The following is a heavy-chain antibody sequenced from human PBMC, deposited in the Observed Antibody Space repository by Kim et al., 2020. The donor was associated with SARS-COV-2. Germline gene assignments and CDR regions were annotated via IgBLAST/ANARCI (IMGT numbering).Heavy chain of an antibody. CDR1: GFTFGSYW. Sequence: GGSLRLSCAASGFTFGSYWMNWVRQFPGKGLDWVASINQDGSDTYYVDSVKGRFTISRDNARNSLYLQMSSLTAEDTAMYYCVRDGFASGLYFDSWGQGT. CDR2: INQDGSDT. V-gene: IGHV3-7*01. J-gene: IGHJ4*02. D-gene: IGHD6-19*01. CDR3: VRDGFASGLYFDS.